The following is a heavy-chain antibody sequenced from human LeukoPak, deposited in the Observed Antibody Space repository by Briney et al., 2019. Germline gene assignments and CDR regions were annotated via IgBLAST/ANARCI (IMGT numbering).Heavy chain of an antibody. Sequence: ETLSLTCTVSGDSISSACWSWSRQPPGKGLEWIGSICHSGISGNTYYNPSLKSLVTISLDTPKNQFSLKLSSVTAADTAVYSCAREVGPVTSHRIDSWGQGALVTVSS. D-gene: IGHD1-26*01. CDR1: GDSISSAC. J-gene: IGHJ4*02. CDR2: ICHSGISGNT. CDR3: AREVGPVTSHRIDS. V-gene: IGHV4-59*04.